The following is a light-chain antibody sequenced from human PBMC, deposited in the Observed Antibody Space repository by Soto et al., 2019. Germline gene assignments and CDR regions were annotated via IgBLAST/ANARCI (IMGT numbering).Light chain of an antibody. Sequence: QSALTQPPSASGSPGQSVTISCAGTSGDVGGYNYVSWYQQYPGKVPKLMIYEVSERPSGVPDRFSGSKSGNTAFLTVSGLQAEDEADYYCLSYADTAYVFGTGTKVTVL. J-gene: IGLJ1*01. V-gene: IGLV2-8*01. CDR1: SGDVGGYNY. CDR2: EVS. CDR3: LSYADTAYV.